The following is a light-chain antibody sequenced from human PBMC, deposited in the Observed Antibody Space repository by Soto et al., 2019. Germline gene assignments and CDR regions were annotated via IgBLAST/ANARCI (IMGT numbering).Light chain of an antibody. CDR1: QSVSSN. V-gene: IGKV3-15*01. CDR3: QQYNNWGT. J-gene: IGKJ1*01. CDR2: GAS. Sequence: IVMTQSPATLSVSPGERATLSCRASQSVSSNLAWYQQKPGQAPRLLLYGASTRATGIPARFSGSGSGTEFTLNISSLQSEDFAVYYCQQYNNWGTFGQGTKVEIK.